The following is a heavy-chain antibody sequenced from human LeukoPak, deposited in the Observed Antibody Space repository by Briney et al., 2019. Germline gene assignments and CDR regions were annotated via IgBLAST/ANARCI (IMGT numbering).Heavy chain of an antibody. J-gene: IGHJ6*02. V-gene: IGHV4-34*01. D-gene: IGHD5-12*01. Sequence: SETLSLTCAVYGGSFSGYYWSWIRQPPGKGLEWIGEINHSGSTNYNPSLKSRVTISVDTSKNQFSLKLSSVTAADTAVYYCARLDIVATITAGMRYCYYGMDVWGQGTTVTVSS. CDR2: INHSGST. CDR1: GGSFSGYY. CDR3: ARLDIVATITAGMRYCYYGMDV.